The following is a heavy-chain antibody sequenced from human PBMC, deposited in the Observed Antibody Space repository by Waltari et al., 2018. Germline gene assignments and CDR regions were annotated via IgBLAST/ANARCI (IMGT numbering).Heavy chain of an antibody. J-gene: IGHJ4*02. V-gene: IGHV1-2*02. Sequence: GLEWMGWINPNSGGTNYAQKFQGRVTMTRDTSISTAYMELSRLRSDDTAVYYCARVNYDILTGYYTLFDYWGQGTLVTVSS. CDR3: ARVNYDILTGYYTLFDY. CDR2: INPNSGGT. D-gene: IGHD3-9*01.